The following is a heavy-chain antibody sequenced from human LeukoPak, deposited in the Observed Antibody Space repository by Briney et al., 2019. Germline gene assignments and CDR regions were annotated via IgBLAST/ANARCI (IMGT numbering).Heavy chain of an antibody. D-gene: IGHD5-18*01. CDR1: GGSISTSNYY. Sequence: SETLSLTCTVSGGSISTSNYYWGWIRQPPGKGLEWIGNIFYSGSTYYSPSLRSRVTISLDTSRNQFSLKLSSVTAADTAVYYCARAGYSYAARAFDYWGQGTLVTVSS. V-gene: IGHV4-39*07. J-gene: IGHJ4*02. CDR3: ARAGYSYAARAFDY. CDR2: IFYSGST.